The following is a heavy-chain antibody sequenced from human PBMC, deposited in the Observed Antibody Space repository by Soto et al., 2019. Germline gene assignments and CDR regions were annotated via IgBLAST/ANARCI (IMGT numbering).Heavy chain of an antibody. CDR3: AKDIRIKQQLVRGPSSYFDY. Sequence: GGSLRLSCAASGFTFDDYAMHWVRQAPGKGLEWVSGISWNSGSIGYADSVKGRFTISRDNAKNSLYLQMNSLRAEDTALYYCAKDIRIKQQLVRGPSSYFDYWGQGTLVTVSS. J-gene: IGHJ4*02. V-gene: IGHV3-9*01. CDR2: ISWNSGSI. D-gene: IGHD6-13*01. CDR1: GFTFDDYA.